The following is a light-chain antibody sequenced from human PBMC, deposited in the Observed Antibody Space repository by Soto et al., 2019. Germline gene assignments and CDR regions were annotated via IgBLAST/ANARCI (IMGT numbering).Light chain of an antibody. Sequence: QSALTQPASVSGSPGQSITMSCTGTSSDVGSYIYVSWYQQHPGKAPKLLIYEVSNRPSGVSNRFSGSKSGNTASLTISGLQAEDEADYHCSSYTNSGTWVFGGGTQLTVL. V-gene: IGLV2-14*01. CDR2: EVS. CDR3: SSYTNSGTWV. J-gene: IGLJ3*02. CDR1: SSDVGSYIY.